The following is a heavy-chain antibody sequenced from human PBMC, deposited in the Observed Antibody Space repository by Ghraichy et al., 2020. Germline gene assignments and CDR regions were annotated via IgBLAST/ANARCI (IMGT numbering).Heavy chain of an antibody. CDR3: ARDNPNSGFEFHYSLDV. CDR1: GFAFSTYS. V-gene: IGHV3-48*02. J-gene: IGHJ6*02. D-gene: IGHD5-12*01. Sequence: LSLTCAASGFAFSTYSMTWVRQAPGKRLEWVSYITSRSTTIYYADSVEGRFTVFRDNARNSLYLQMNSLRDEGTAVYYCARDNPNSGFEFHYSLDVWGQGTTVTVSS. CDR2: ITSRSTTI.